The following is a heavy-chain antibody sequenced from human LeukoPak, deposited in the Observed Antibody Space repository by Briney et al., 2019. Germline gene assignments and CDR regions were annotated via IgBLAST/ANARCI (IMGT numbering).Heavy chain of an antibody. CDR1: GGAISSSDDY. CDR2: IYYTGSS. D-gene: IGHD6-13*01. Sequence: PSETLSLTCSVSGGAISSSDDYWGFVRQTPGKGLEWMGSIYYTGSSHYNPSLKSRVTISVGTSKNQFSLKLSSVTAADTAVYYCARDSGYIAAAGLFDYWGQGTLVTVSS. V-gene: IGHV4-39*07. CDR3: ARDSGYIAAAGLFDY. J-gene: IGHJ4*02.